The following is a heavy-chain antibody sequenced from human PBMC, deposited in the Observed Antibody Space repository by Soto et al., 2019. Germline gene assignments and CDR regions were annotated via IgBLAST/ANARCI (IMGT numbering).Heavy chain of an antibody. CDR1: GGSIGGYY. Sequence: PSETLSLTCTVFGGSIGGYYWSWIRQPPGKGLEWIAYIYYSGNTNYNPSLKSRVTISVDTSKNHFSLKMSSVTAADTAVDYCARDLGSLGAFDYWGQGAVVTVSS. J-gene: IGHJ4*02. D-gene: IGHD3-16*01. CDR2: IYYSGNT. V-gene: IGHV4-59*01. CDR3: ARDLGSLGAFDY.